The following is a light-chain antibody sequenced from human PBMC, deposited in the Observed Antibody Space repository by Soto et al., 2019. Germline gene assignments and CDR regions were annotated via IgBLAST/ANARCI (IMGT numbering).Light chain of an antibody. CDR3: HQYNSYWT. V-gene: IGKV1-5*01. J-gene: IGKJ1*01. CDR2: DAS. Sequence: DIQMTQSPSTLSASVGDRVTITCRASQSISTWLAWYQQKPGKAPKVLIYDASSLESGVPSRFSGSGSGTEFTLTIRGLQPDDFATYYCHQYNSYWTFGQGTKVEIK. CDR1: QSISTW.